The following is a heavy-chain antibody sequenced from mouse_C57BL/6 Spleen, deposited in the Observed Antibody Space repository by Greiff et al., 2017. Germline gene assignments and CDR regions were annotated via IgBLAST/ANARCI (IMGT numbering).Heavy chain of an antibody. CDR1: GYTFTDYE. Sequence: VQLQQSGAELVRPGASVTLSCKASGYTFTDYEMHWVKQTPVHGLEWIGAIDPETGGTAYNQKFKGKAILTADKSSSPAYMELRSLTSEDSAVYYCTRSGGSSYFDVWGTGTTVTVSS. J-gene: IGHJ1*03. D-gene: IGHD1-1*01. CDR2: IDPETGGT. CDR3: TRSGGSSYFDV. V-gene: IGHV1-15*01.